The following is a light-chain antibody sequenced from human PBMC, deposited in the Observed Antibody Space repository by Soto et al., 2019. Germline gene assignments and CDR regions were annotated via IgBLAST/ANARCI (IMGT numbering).Light chain of an antibody. Sequence: DILMPQSPSSLSASLGDRFTITCQASQGISNYLNWYQQKPGKAPKLLIYDASNLETGVPSRFSGSGSGTDFTFTISSLQPEDIATYYCQQYDNIPLTFGGGTKVDIK. CDR2: DAS. CDR1: QGISNY. CDR3: QQYDNIPLT. V-gene: IGKV1-33*01. J-gene: IGKJ4*01.